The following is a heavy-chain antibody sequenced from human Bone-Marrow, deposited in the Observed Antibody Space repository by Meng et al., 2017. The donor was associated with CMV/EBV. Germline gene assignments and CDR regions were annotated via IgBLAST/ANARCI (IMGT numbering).Heavy chain of an antibody. D-gene: IGHD2-15*01. Sequence: GESLKISCAASGFTFDDYAIHWVRQAPGKGLEWVSLISWDGGSTYYADSVKGRFTISRDNSKNSLSLQMNSLRAEDTALYYCVKDRCSGGSCYHFDYWGQGTLVTGSS. CDR3: VKDRCSGGSCYHFDY. J-gene: IGHJ4*02. CDR2: ISWDGGST. V-gene: IGHV3-43D*03. CDR1: GFTFDDYA.